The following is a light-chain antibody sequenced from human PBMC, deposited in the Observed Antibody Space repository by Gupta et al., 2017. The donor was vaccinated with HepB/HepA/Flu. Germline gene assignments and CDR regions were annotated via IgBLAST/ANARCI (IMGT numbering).Light chain of an antibody. Sequence: DFHLTQSPSFLSASLGDRVTITCRASQAISRYLEWYQQKPGTAPRLMIYAGSKGQSGVPSRFSGSGYGTEFTLTSSSRQDEDCANYYGQQLNGYLQFGQGTRLEVK. J-gene: IGKJ5*01. CDR3: QQLNGYLQ. V-gene: IGKV1-9*01. CDR2: AGS. CDR1: QAISRY.